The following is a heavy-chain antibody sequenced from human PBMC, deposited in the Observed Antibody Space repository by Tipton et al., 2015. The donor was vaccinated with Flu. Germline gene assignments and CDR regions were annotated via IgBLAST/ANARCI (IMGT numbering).Heavy chain of an antibody. CDR2: ISSDGSNK. CDR3: ASGDY. J-gene: IGHJ4*02. V-gene: IGHV3-30*19. Sequence: SLRLSCAASGFTFSSYGMHWVRQAPGKGLEWVAVISSDGSNKYYADFVKCRFTISRDNSKNTPYLQMNSLRAEDTAVYYCASGDYWGQGTLVTVSS. CDR1: GFTFSSYG.